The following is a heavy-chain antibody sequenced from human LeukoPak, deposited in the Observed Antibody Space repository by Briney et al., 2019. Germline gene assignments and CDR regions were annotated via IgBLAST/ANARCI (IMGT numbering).Heavy chain of an antibody. Sequence: GGSLRLSCAASGFTFSSYGMHWVRQAPGKGLEWVAVIWYDGSNKYYADSVKGRFTISRDNSKNTLYLQMNSLRAEDTAVYYCTRDRGYSTFDFWGQGTLVTVSS. V-gene: IGHV3-33*01. J-gene: IGHJ4*02. CDR3: TRDRGYSTFDF. D-gene: IGHD4-11*01. CDR1: GFTFSSYG. CDR2: IWYDGSNK.